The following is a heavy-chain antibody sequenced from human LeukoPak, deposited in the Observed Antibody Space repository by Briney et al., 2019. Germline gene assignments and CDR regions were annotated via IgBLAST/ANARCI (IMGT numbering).Heavy chain of an antibody. CDR3: IRDFRSADL. CDR1: GFTFSNYW. J-gene: IGHJ5*02. V-gene: IGHV3-74*01. Sequence: PGGSLRLSCVASGFTFSNYWMHWVRQPPGKGLVWVSRIYVDGRTTNYADSVKGRFTISRDNAKNTVYLEMNSLSVGDTATYYCIRDFRSADLWGQGTLVTVTS. CDR2: IYVDGRTT.